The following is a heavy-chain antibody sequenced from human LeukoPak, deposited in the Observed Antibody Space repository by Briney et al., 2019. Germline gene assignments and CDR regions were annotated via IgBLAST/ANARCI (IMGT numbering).Heavy chain of an antibody. CDR3: AKVRSGSYYIDY. D-gene: IGHD1-26*01. J-gene: IGHJ4*02. Sequence: GGSLRLSCAASGFTFSTYAMSWVRQAPGKGLEWVSVVSGTGGRTYYADSVKGRFTISRDNSKNTLYLQMNSLRAEDTAVYYCAKVRSGSYYIDYWGQGTLVTVSS. V-gene: IGHV3-23*01. CDR2: VSGTGGRT. CDR1: GFTFSTYA.